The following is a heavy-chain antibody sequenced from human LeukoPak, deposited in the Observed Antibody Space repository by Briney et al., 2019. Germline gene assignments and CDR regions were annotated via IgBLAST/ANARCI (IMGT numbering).Heavy chain of an antibody. CDR1: GFTFSSYG. CDR2: ISYDGSNK. V-gene: IGHV3-30*18. Sequence: PGGSLRLSCAASGFTFSSYGMHWVRQAPGKGLEWVAVISYDGSNKYYADPVKGRFTISRDNSKNTLYLQMNSLRAEDTAVYYCAKDLLLDYWGQGTLVTVSS. J-gene: IGHJ4*02. CDR3: AKDLLLDY.